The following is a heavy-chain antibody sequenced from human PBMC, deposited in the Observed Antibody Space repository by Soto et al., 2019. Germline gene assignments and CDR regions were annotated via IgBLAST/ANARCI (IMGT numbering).Heavy chain of an antibody. V-gene: IGHV3-48*02. J-gene: IGHJ6*02. Sequence: GGSLRLSCAASGFTFSSYSMNWVRQAPGKGLEWVSYISSSSSTIYYEDSVKGRFTISRDNAKNSLYLKMNSLRDEDTDVYYCARPEYSSSSYGMDVWGQGTTVTVSS. CDR1: GFTFSSYS. D-gene: IGHD6-6*01. CDR3: ARPEYSSSSYGMDV. CDR2: ISSSSSTI.